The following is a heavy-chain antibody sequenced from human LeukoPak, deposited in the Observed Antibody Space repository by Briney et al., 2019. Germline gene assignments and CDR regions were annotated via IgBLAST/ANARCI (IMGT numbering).Heavy chain of an antibody. V-gene: IGHV3-21*01. D-gene: IGHD2-15*01. CDR2: ISTSSSYI. Sequence: GSLRLSCAASGFTFSSYNMNWVRQAPGKGLEWVSSISTSSSYIYYADSVKGRFTISRDNAKNSLSLQINSLRAEDTAVYYCARDSGVGPCLFCSGFDIWGQGTMVTVSS. CDR1: GFTFSSYN. J-gene: IGHJ3*02. CDR3: ARDSGVGPCLFCSGFDI.